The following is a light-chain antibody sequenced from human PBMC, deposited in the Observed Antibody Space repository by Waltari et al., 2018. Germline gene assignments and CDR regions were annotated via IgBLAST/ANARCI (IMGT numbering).Light chain of an antibody. J-gene: IGKJ3*01. Sequence: EIVMTQSPATLSVSPGERATLSCRASQSFSSNLAWYQQKPGQAPRLLIYGVSTRATGIPARFTGSGSGTEFTLTISSLHSEDFATYCCLQFNIWPPIFTFGPGTKVEI. CDR1: QSFSSN. CDR2: GVS. CDR3: LQFNIWPPIFT. V-gene: IGKV3-15*01.